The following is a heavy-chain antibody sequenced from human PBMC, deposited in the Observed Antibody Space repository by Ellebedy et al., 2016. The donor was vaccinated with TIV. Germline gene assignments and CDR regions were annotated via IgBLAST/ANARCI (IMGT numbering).Heavy chain of an antibody. CDR3: ARGHLLYYDSSGFDY. Sequence: PGGSLRLSCAASGFTFNSYAMSWVRQAPGKGLEWVSAISGSGGNTYYADSVKGRFTISRDNSKNTLYLQMNSLRAEDTAVYYCARGHLLYYDSSGFDYWGQGTLVTVSS. V-gene: IGHV3-23*01. CDR1: GFTFNSYA. D-gene: IGHD3-22*01. CDR2: ISGSGGNT. J-gene: IGHJ4*02.